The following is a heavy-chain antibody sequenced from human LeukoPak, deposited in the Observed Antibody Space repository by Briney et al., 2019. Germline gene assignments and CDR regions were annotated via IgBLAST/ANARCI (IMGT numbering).Heavy chain of an antibody. J-gene: IGHJ5*02. CDR2: IYYSGST. CDR1: GGSISSYY. D-gene: IGHD2-15*01. V-gene: IGHV4-59*01. CDR3: ASGKKVFDP. Sequence: SETLSLTCTVSGGSISSYYWSWIRQPPGKGPEWIGYIYYSGSTNYNPSLKSRVTISVDTSKNQFSLKLSSVTAADTAVYYCASGKKVFDPWGQGTLVTVSS.